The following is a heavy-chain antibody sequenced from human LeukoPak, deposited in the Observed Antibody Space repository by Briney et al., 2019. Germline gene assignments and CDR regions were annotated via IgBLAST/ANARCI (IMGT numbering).Heavy chain of an antibody. CDR3: ARQSIYGSGSYPTLYYYYYMDV. Sequence: GGSLRLSCAASGFTFDDYGMSWVRQAPGKGLEWVSGINWNGGSTGYADSVKGRFTISRDNAKNSLYLQMNSLRAEDTALYYCARQSIYGSGSYPTLYYYYYMDVWGKGTTVTVSS. V-gene: IGHV3-20*04. CDR1: GFTFDDYG. CDR2: INWNGGST. D-gene: IGHD3-10*01. J-gene: IGHJ6*03.